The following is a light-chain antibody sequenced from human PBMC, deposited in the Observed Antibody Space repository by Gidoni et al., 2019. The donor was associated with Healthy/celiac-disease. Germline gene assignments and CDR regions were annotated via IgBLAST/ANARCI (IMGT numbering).Light chain of an antibody. CDR3: QQYYSTLWT. CDR2: WAS. CDR1: QSVLYSSNNKNY. Sequence: ILMTQSPASLAVSLGEGATINCKSSQSVLYSSNNKNYLAWYQQKPGQPPKLLIYWASTRESGVPDRFSGSGSGTDFTLTISSLQAEDVAVYYCQQYYSTLWTFXQXTKVEIK. V-gene: IGKV4-1*01. J-gene: IGKJ1*01.